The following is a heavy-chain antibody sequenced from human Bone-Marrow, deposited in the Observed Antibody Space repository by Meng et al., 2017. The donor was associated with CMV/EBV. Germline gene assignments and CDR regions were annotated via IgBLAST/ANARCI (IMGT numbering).Heavy chain of an antibody. J-gene: IGHJ4*02. Sequence: ASVKVSCKASGCTFTSYDINWVRQATGQGLEWMGWMNPNSGNTGYAQKFQGRVTMTRNTSISTAYMELSSLRSEDTAVYYCATLGIAVAGLFDYWGQGTLVTVSS. D-gene: IGHD6-19*01. CDR3: ATLGIAVAGLFDY. CDR2: MNPNSGNT. V-gene: IGHV1-8*01. CDR1: GCTFTSYD.